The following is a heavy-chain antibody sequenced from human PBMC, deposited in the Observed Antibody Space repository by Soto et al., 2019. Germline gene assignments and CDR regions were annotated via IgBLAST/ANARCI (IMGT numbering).Heavy chain of an antibody. V-gene: IGHV3-48*03. CDR1: GFTFSSYE. D-gene: IGHD3-3*01. Sequence: GGSLRLSCAASGFTFSSYEMNWVRQAPGKGLEWVSYISSSGSTIYYADSVKGRFTISRDNAKNSLYLQMNSLRAEDTAVYYCARGGYDFWSGYSYMDVWGQGTMVTVSS. CDR3: ARGGYDFWSGYSYMDV. J-gene: IGHJ6*02. CDR2: ISSSGSTI.